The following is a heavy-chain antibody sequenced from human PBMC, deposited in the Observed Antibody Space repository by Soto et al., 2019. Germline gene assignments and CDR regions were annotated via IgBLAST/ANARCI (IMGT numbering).Heavy chain of an antibody. D-gene: IGHD2-2*01. CDR3: GRVMIGTSRHTDSDY. J-gene: IGHJ4*02. CDR2: IDYNGVT. V-gene: IGHV4-39*01. CDR1: GASISSRDYY. Sequence: PSETLSLTCSVSGASISSRDYYWGWSRQTPGKGLEWIGNIDYNGVTYYNPSLKSRVTVSKDTSKNQFSLKVASVTAADTAIYYCGRVMIGTSRHTDSDYWGQGTQVTVS.